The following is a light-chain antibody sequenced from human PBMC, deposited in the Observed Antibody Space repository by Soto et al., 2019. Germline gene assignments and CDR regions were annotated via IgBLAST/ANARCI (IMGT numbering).Light chain of an antibody. CDR2: EVS. J-gene: IGLJ2*01. Sequence: QSVLTQPASVSGSPGQSITISCTGTSSDVGSYNLVSWYQQHPDKAPKLMIYEVSNRPSGVSNRFSGSKSGNTASLTISGLQAEDEADYYCCSYAVSSTFVVFGGGTKLTVL. V-gene: IGLV2-23*02. CDR3: CSYAVSSTFVV. CDR1: SSDVGSYNL.